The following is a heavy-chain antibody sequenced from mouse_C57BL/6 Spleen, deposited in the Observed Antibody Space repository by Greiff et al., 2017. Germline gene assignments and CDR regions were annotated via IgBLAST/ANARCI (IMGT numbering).Heavy chain of an antibody. CDR3: ARDYYGSSYVPYYAMDY. J-gene: IGHJ4*01. V-gene: IGHV1-39*01. Sequence: VHVKQSGPELVKPGASVKISCKASGYSFTDYNMNWVKQSNGKSLEWIGVINPNYGTTSYNQKFKGKATLTVDQSSSTAYMQLNSLTSEDSAVYYCARDYYGSSYVPYYAMDYWGQGTSVTVSS. CDR1: GYSFTDYN. D-gene: IGHD1-1*01. CDR2: INPNYGTT.